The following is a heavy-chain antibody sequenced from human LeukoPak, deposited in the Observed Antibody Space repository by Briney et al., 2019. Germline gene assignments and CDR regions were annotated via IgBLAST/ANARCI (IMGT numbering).Heavy chain of an antibody. CDR1: GGSISSGGYS. V-gene: IGHV4-30-2*01. Sequence: SETLSLTCAVSGGSISSGGYSWSRIRQPPGKGLEWIGYIYHSGSTYYNPSLKSRVTISVDRSKNQFSLKLSSVTAADTAVYYCARGHYYDSSGYDEFDYWGQGTLVTVSS. CDR2: IYHSGST. D-gene: IGHD3-22*01. CDR3: ARGHYYDSSGYDEFDY. J-gene: IGHJ4*02.